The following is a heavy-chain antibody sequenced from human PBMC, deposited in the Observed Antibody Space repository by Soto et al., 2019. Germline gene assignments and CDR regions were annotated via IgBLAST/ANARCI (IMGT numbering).Heavy chain of an antibody. CDR3: ARDSLGQLGWWGDMDV. V-gene: IGHV3-30-3*01. CDR2: ISYDGSNK. D-gene: IGHD5-18*01. Sequence: QVQLVESGGGVVQPGRSLRLSCAASGFTFSSYAMHWVRQAPGKGLEWVAVISYDGSNKYYADSVKGRFTISRDNSKNTLYLLMNSLRAEDTAVYYCARDSLGQLGWWGDMDVWGQGTTVTVSS. CDR1: GFTFSSYA. J-gene: IGHJ6*02.